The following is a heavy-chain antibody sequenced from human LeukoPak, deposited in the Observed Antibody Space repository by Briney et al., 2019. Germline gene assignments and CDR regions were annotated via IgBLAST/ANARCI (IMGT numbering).Heavy chain of an antibody. CDR1: GGSISSYY. CDR2: IYYSGST. V-gene: IGHV4-59*12. D-gene: IGHD2-2*02. Sequence: SETLSLTCTVSGGSISSYYWSWLRQPPGKGLEWIGYIYYSGSTNYNPSLKSRVTISVDTSKNQFSLKLSSVTAADTAVYYCARGVAAIRCYYYYMDVWGKGTTVTVSS. CDR3: ARGVAAIRCYYYYMDV. J-gene: IGHJ6*03.